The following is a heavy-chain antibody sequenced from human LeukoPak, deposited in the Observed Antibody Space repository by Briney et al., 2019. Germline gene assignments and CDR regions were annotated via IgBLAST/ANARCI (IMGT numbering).Heavy chain of an antibody. J-gene: IGHJ4*02. V-gene: IGHV1-46*01. CDR3: ARLVRGRYYFDY. Sequence: ASVKVSCKASGYTFTDYYMHWVRQAPGQGLEWMGIINPSGGSTSYAQKFQGRVTTTRDMSTSTVYMELSSLRSEDTAVYYCARLVRGRYYFDYWGQGTLVTVSS. CDR2: INPSGGST. D-gene: IGHD3-10*01. CDR1: GYTFTDYY.